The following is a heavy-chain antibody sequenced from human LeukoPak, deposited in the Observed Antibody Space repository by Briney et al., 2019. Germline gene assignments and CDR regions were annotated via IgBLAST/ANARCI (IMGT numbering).Heavy chain of an antibody. J-gene: IGHJ4*02. V-gene: IGHV1-69*15. CDR2: IIPIYNPV. Sequence: SVKVSCKTSGGTFSSYVFSWMRQAPGQGLEWVGRIIPIYNPVDYTQRFQGRVTITADESTNTVYLELSSLRYDDTAVYYCAREPLGCGGDCHFDYWGQGTLVTVSS. D-gene: IGHD2-21*02. CDR3: AREPLGCGGDCHFDY. CDR1: GGTFSSYV.